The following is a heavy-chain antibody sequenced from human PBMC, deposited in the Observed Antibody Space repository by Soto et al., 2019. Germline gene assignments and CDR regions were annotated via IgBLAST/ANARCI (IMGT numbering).Heavy chain of an antibody. CDR1: GFTFSSYA. J-gene: IGHJ4*02. CDR3: AQTVAGDY. CDR2: TSGSGGST. Sequence: LRLSCAASGFTFSSYAMSWVRQSPGKGLEWVSTTSGSGGSTYYADSVKGRFTISRDNSKNTLYLQMNSLRAEDTAVYSCAQTVAGDYWGQGTLVTVSS. D-gene: IGHD6-19*01. V-gene: IGHV3-23*01.